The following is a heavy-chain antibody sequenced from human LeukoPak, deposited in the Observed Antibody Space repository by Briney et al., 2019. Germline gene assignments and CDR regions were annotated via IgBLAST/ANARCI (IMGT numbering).Heavy chain of an antibody. CDR1: GFSFNNYW. J-gene: IGHJ4*02. CDR2: IHSDGRIT. CDR3: ARAQDTYNSLYFDY. Sequence: PGGSLRLSCAGSGFSFNNYWMHWVRQAPGKGLAWVSRIHSDGRITTYADSVKGRFTISKDSARNTLYLQMNTLRVEDTAVYYCARAQDTYNSLYFDYWGQGALVTVPS. D-gene: IGHD5-24*01. V-gene: IGHV3-74*01.